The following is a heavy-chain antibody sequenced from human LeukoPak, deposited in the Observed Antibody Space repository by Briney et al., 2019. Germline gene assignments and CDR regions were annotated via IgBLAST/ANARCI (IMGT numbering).Heavy chain of an antibody. CDR3: ARGRGHYYGDYHRRNAFDI. CDR1: GYTFTGYY. D-gene: IGHD4-17*01. Sequence: ASVKVSCKASGYTFTGYYMHWVRQAPGQGLEWMGWINPNSGGTNYAQKFQGRVTMTRDTSISTAYMELSRLRSDDTAVYYCARGRGHYYGDYHRRNAFDIWGQGTMVTVSS. CDR2: INPNSGGT. V-gene: IGHV1-2*02. J-gene: IGHJ3*02.